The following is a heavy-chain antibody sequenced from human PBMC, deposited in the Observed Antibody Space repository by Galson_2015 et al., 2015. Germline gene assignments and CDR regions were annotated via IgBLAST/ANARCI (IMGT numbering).Heavy chain of an antibody. CDR1: GDSVSSNSAA. Sequence: CAISGDSVSSNSAAWNWIRQSPSRGLEWLGRTYYRSKWYNDYAVSVKSRITINPDTSKNQFSLQLNSVTPEDTAVYYCASSTPGLTVDYFDYWGQGTLVTVSS. D-gene: IGHD6-19*01. CDR2: TYYRSKWYN. V-gene: IGHV6-1*01. CDR3: ASSTPGLTVDYFDY. J-gene: IGHJ4*02.